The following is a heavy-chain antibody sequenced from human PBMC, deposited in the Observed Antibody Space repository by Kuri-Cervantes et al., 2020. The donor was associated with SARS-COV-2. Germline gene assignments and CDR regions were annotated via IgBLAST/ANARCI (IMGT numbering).Heavy chain of an antibody. Sequence: GSLRLSCTVSGGSVSSGSYYWSWIRQPPGKGLEWIGYIYYSGSTNYNPSLKSRVTTSVDTSKNQFSLKLSSVTAADTAVYYCARVMSTSSIAARPRPYYFDYWGQGTLVTVSS. CDR3: ARVMSTSSIAARPRPYYFDY. D-gene: IGHD6-6*01. CDR1: GGSVSSGSYY. CDR2: IYYSGST. J-gene: IGHJ4*02. V-gene: IGHV4-61*01.